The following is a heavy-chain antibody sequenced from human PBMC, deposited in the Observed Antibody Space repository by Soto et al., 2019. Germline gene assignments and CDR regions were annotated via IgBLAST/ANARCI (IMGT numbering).Heavy chain of an antibody. CDR3: ARGHGLYDSSGYYDY. CDR1: GGTINSGGYS. J-gene: IGHJ4*02. D-gene: IGHD3-22*01. CDR2: SNHSGGT. Sequence: PSETLCLTFAASGGTINSGGYSWRWILQPPSKGLEWIGSSNHSGGTYYNPSLQSRGTISVDRSKNQCSLKLSSVTAADTAVYYCARGHGLYDSSGYYDYWGQETLVTVGS. V-gene: IGHV4-30-2*01.